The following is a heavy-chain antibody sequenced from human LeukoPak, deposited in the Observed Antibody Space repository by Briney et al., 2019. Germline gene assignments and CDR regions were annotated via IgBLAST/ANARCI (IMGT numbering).Heavy chain of an antibody. J-gene: IGHJ3*02. D-gene: IGHD6-19*01. CDR3: AKDPSDSSGWDAFDI. CDR2: ISGSGGST. CDR1: GFTFSSYG. Sequence: GRSLRLSCAASGFTFSSYGMHWVRQAPGKGLEWVSAISGSGGSTYYADSVKGRFTISRDNSKNTLYLQMNSLRAEDTAVYYCAKDPSDSSGWDAFDIWGQGTMVTVSS. V-gene: IGHV3-23*01.